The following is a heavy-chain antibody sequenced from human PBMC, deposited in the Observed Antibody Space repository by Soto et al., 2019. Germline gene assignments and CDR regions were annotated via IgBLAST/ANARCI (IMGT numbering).Heavy chain of an antibody. CDR3: ATDKPAATPRGTFDY. CDR1: GYTLTELS. Sequence: ASVKVSCKVSGYTLTELSMHWVRQAPGKGLEWMGGFDPEDGETIYAQKFQGRVTMTEDKSKGTAYMELSSLRSEDTAVYYCATDKPAATPRGTFDYWGQGTLVTVSS. J-gene: IGHJ4*02. V-gene: IGHV1-24*01. CDR2: FDPEDGET. D-gene: IGHD2-2*02.